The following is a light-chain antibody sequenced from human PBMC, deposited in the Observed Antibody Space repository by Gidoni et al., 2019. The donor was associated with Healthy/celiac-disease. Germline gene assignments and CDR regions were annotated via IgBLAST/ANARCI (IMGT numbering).Light chain of an antibody. V-gene: IGLV3-19*01. CDR2: GKN. CDR3: NSRNSSGNHLSGV. Sequence: SSELTQDPAVSVALGQTVRITCQGDSLRSYYASWYQQKPGQAPVLVIYGKNNRPSGIPDRFSGSSSGNTASLTITGAQAEDEADYYCNSRNSSGNHLSGVFG. J-gene: IGLJ3*02. CDR1: SLRSYY.